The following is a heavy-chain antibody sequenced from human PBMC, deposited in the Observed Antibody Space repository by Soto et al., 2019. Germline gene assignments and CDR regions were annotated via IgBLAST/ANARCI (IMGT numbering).Heavy chain of an antibody. J-gene: IGHJ5*02. CDR1: GFTFSSYA. Sequence: EVQLLESGGGLVQPGGSLRLSCAASGFTFSSYAMSWVRQAPGKGLEWVSAISGSGGSTYYADSVKGRFTISRDNSKNTLYLQMKSLRAEDTAVYYCAKGSQRYFDWLGWFDPWGQGTLVTVSS. CDR3: AKGSQRYFDWLGWFDP. V-gene: IGHV3-23*01. D-gene: IGHD3-9*01. CDR2: ISGSGGST.